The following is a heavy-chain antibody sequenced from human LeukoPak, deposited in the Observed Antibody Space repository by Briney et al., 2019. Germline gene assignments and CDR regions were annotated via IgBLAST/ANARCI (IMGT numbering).Heavy chain of an antibody. J-gene: IGHJ4*02. CDR1: GFTFSSYE. CDR3: ATLTVASPFDY. D-gene: IGHD5-12*01. V-gene: IGHV3-48*03. Sequence: GGSLRLSCAASGFTFSSYEMYWVRQAPGKGLEWVSYISPTGSTMYYADSVKGRFTISRDNAKNSLYLQMNSLRPEDTAVYYFATLTVASPFDYWGQGAGVPVSS. CDR2: ISPTGSTM.